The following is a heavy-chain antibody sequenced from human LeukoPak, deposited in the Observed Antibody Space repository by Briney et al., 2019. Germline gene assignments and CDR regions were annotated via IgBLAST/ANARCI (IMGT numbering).Heavy chain of an antibody. CDR2: VRSKVNSYAT. CDR3: TSGKYYYDSSGYYHQTNFDY. J-gene: IGHJ4*02. V-gene: IGHV3-73*01. CDR1: GFTLSGST. Sequence: GGSLKLSCAASGFTLSGSTIHWVRQASGKGLEWVGRVRSKVNSYATAYAASVEGRFTFSRDDSKNTAYLQMNSLKTEGTAVYYCTSGKYYYDSSGYYHQTNFDYWGQGTLVTVSS. D-gene: IGHD3-22*01.